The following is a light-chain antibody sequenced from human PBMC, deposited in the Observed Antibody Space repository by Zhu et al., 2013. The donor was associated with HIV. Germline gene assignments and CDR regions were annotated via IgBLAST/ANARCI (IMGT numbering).Light chain of an antibody. Sequence: DTQMTQSPSTLSASVGDRVTMTCRASQSVSTWVAWYQHKPGKAPKLLIYKASSLQSGVPSRFSGSGSGTVFSLTINKLQSEDFAVYYCQQYSSDSRSFAQGTRVDVK. V-gene: IGKV1-5*03. CDR2: KAS. CDR3: QQYSSDSRS. CDR1: QSVSTW. J-gene: IGKJ1*01.